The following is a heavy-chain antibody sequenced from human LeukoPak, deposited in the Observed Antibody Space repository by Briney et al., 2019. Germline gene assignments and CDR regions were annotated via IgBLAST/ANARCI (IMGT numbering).Heavy chain of an antibody. V-gene: IGHV4-59*01. CDR1: GDPITSYY. J-gene: IGHJ6*03. Sequence: SETLSLTCTVSGDPITSYYWSWIRQPPGKGLEWIAYIYYSGRIKYNPSLNSRATISLDTSKNQVSLRLSAVTAADTATYYCARSSANWYPNYMDVWGKGATVTVSS. D-gene: IGHD2-2*01. CDR3: ARSSANWYPNYMDV. CDR2: IYYSGRI.